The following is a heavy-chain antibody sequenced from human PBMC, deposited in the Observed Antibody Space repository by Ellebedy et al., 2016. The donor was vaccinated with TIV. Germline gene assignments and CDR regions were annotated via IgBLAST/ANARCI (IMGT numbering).Heavy chain of an antibody. J-gene: IGHJ4*02. D-gene: IGHD5-24*01. V-gene: IGHV1-69*13. Sequence: AASVKVSCKASGGSFSTYAISWVRQAPGQGLEWMGGILPIFGTTEYAQKFQGRVTITADESTSTTYMELSRLRSEDTAVYYCARGSRDGYNYDFDYWGQGTLVTVSS. CDR1: GGSFSTYA. CDR2: ILPIFGTT. CDR3: ARGSRDGYNYDFDY.